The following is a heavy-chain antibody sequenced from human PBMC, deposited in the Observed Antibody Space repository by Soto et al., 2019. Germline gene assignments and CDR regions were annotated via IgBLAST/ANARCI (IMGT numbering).Heavy chain of an antibody. Sequence: QVQLQESGPGLVKPSQTLSLTCTVSGGSINSGGYCWSWIRQHTGKGLDWIGCISYGGSTSYNPSLKSRVTLSVDTSKNQFSLKLSSVTPAFTAVYYCSRGILVWGQGTLITLSS. CDR1: GGSINSGGYC. CDR2: ISYGGST. J-gene: IGHJ4*02. CDR3: SRGILV. V-gene: IGHV4-31*03. D-gene: IGHD5-18*01.